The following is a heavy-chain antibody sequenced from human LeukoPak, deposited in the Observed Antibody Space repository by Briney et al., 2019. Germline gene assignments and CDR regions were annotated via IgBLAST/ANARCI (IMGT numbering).Heavy chain of an antibody. D-gene: IGHD1-14*01. J-gene: IGHJ3*02. CDR1: GFVFRSYW. CDR2: IKQDGSEK. CDR3: ARDQSIPNLDAFHI. Sequence: GGSLRLSCADSGFVFRSYWMTWVRQAPGKGLEWVANIKQDGSEKNYLDSVRGRFTISRDDARNSLYLQMNSLRVEDTAVYYCARDQSIPNLDAFHIWGQGTMVTVSS. V-gene: IGHV3-7*05.